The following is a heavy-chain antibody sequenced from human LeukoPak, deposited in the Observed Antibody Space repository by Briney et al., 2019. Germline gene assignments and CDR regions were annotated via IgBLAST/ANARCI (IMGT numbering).Heavy chain of an antibody. CDR2: LIAGGVTT. Sequence: GGSLRLSCAASGFTFSSYAMSWVRQAPGKGLEWVSSLIAGGVTTYYTDSVKGRFTISRDNAKNTLYLQMNSLRAEDTAFYYCVKGDNYYSSSFPRYFDYWGQGTLVTVSS. CDR3: VKGDNYYSSSFPRYFDY. D-gene: IGHD2-2*01. V-gene: IGHV3-23*01. CDR1: GFTFSSYA. J-gene: IGHJ4*02.